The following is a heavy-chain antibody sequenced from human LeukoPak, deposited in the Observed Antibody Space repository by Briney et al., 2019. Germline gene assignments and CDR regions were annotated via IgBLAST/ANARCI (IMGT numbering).Heavy chain of an antibody. CDR2: ISGRGAFT. D-gene: IGHD3-16*01. CDR3: AKAQGAWAFDY. J-gene: IGHJ4*02. Sequence: PGGSLRLSCAASGFTFSSYAMTWVRQVPGKGLEWVSAISGRGAFTYYADSVKGRFTISRDNSKNTVYLQMNSLRAEDTAVYYCAKAQGAWAFDYWGQGTLVTVSS. V-gene: IGHV3-23*01. CDR1: GFTFSSYA.